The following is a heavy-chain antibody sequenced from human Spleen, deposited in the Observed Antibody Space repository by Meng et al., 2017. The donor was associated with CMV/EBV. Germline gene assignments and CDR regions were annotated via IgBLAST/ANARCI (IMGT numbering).Heavy chain of an antibody. CDR3: AKDRVGRYCSSTSCYYFDY. CDR1: GFALSNYG. CDR2: IRYDGSNK. D-gene: IGHD2-2*01. J-gene: IGHJ4*02. V-gene: IGHV3-30*02. Sequence: GESLKISCAASGFALSNYGMHWVRQAPGKGLEWVAFIRYDGSNKYYADSVKGRFTISRDNSKNTLYLQMNSLRAEDTAVYYCAKDRVGRYCSSTSCYYFDYWGQGTLVTVSS.